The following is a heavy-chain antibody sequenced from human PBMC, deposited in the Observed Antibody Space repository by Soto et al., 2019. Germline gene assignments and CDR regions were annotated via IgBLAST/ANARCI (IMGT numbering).Heavy chain of an antibody. J-gene: IGHJ6*03. Sequence: GGSLRLSSAASGFTFSSYAMSWVRQAPGKGLEWVSAISGSGGSTYYAESVKGRFTISRDNSKNTLYLQMNSLRAEDTAVYYCAKDGEPPSFLYYYYMDVWGKGTTVTVSS. D-gene: IGHD1-26*01. CDR3: AKDGEPPSFLYYYYMDV. V-gene: IGHV3-23*01. CDR1: GFTFSSYA. CDR2: ISGSGGST.